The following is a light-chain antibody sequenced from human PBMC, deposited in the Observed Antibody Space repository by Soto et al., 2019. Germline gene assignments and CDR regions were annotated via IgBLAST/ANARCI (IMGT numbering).Light chain of an antibody. CDR2: KAS. V-gene: IGKV1-5*03. Sequence: DFQMTQSPSTLSASVGDRVTITCRASQSISTWLAWYQQKQGKAPKLLIYKASSLESGVPSRFSGSGSGTEFTLTISRLQPDDFATYHCQQYKTYSLTFGGGTKVEIK. CDR3: QQYKTYSLT. J-gene: IGKJ4*01. CDR1: QSISTW.